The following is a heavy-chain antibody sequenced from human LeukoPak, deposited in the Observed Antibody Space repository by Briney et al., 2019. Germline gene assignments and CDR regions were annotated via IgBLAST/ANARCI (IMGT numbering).Heavy chain of an antibody. CDR1: GLTFSSYW. V-gene: IGHV3-74*01. J-gene: IGHJ2*01. Sequence: GGSLRLSCAASGLTFSSYWMHWVRQAPGKGLVWVSRINSDGRSTSYADSVKGRFTISRDNPKNTLYLQMNSLRAEDTAVYYCANQGNYYDSSGYYWYFDLWGRGTLVTVSS. CDR3: ANQGNYYDSSGYYWYFDL. D-gene: IGHD3-22*01. CDR2: INSDGRST.